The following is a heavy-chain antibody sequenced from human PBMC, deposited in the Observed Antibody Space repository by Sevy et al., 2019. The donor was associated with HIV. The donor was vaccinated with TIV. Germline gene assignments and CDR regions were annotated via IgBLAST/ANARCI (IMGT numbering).Heavy chain of an antibody. CDR1: GFSFGDYG. CDR2: IRNKAYNGTT. Sequence: GGYLRLSCRASGFSFGDYGLSWVRQAPGKGLEWVGFIRNKAYNGTTDYAASVKGRFTISRDDSKSVAFLHMASLRTEDTGIYFFTRSTTTVYWGRGTLVTVSS. J-gene: IGHJ4*02. D-gene: IGHD1-1*01. CDR3: TRSTTTVY. V-gene: IGHV3-49*04.